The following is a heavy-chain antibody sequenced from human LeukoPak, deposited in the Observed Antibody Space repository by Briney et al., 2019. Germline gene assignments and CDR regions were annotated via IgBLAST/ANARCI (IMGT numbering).Heavy chain of an antibody. J-gene: IGHJ5*01. CDR1: GFTFSSYW. CDR3: ATAGGGDSRMGFDP. Sequence: GGSLRLSCADSGFTFSSYWMHWVRQAPRKGLVWVSCINTDGSSARYADSVKGRFTISRDNAKNTLYLQMNSLRPEDTAGYYCATAGGGDSRMGFDPWGQGTLVNGSS. D-gene: IGHD2-21*01. V-gene: IGHV3-74*01. CDR2: INTDGSSA.